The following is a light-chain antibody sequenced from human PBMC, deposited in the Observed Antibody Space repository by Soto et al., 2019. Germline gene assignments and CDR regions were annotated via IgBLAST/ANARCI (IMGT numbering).Light chain of an antibody. J-gene: IGKJ4*01. V-gene: IGKV3-20*01. CDR3: QQYGSSPLT. CDR1: QSVSSSY. CDR2: GAS. Sequence: EIFLTQSPGNLSMTPGERATLSCRASQSVSSSYLAWYQQKPGQAPRLLIYGASSRATGIPDRFSGSGSGTDFTLTISRLEPEDFAVYYCQQYGSSPLTFGGGTKVDIK.